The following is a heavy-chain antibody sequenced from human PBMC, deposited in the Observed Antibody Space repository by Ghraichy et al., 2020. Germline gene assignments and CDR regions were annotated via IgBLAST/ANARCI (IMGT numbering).Heavy chain of an antibody. V-gene: IGHV3-23*01. CDR2: ISGSGGTT. Sequence: GGSLRLSCAASGLTFSNYAMSWVRQAPGKGLEWVAAISGSGGTTYYADSVKGRFTFSRDNSKNTLYLQMNSLRAEDTAVYHCAKGFASSWLDGFDVWGQGTMGTVSS. CDR1: GLTFSNYA. J-gene: IGHJ3*01. CDR3: AKGFASSWLDGFDV. D-gene: IGHD6-13*01.